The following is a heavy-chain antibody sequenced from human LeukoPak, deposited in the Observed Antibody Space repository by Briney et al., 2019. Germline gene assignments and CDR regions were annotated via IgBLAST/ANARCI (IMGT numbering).Heavy chain of an antibody. CDR2: ISYDGSNK. J-gene: IGHJ4*02. CDR1: GFTLSSYG. V-gene: IGHV3-30*18. Sequence: GRSLRLSCAASGFTLSSYGMHWVRQAPGKGLEWVAVISYDGSNKYYADSVKGRFTISRDNSKNTLYLQMNSLRAEDTAVYYCAKEGYSYLFDYWGQGTLVTVSS. D-gene: IGHD5-18*01. CDR3: AKEGYSYLFDY.